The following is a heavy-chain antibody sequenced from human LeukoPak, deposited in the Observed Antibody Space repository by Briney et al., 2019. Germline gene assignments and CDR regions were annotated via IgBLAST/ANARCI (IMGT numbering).Heavy chain of an antibody. D-gene: IGHD3-10*01. CDR2: INTGNGHT. Sequence: GASVKVSCKASGYTFTTYTIHWVRQAPGQRLEWMGWINTGNGHTKYSQEFQDRVTITRDTSASTAYMELSSLRSDDMAIYFCTRGAKIRFYGSGTYYTSLPFDPWGQGTLVTVSS. J-gene: IGHJ5*02. CDR1: GYTFTTYT. V-gene: IGHV1-3*03. CDR3: TRGAKIRFYGSGTYYTSLPFDP.